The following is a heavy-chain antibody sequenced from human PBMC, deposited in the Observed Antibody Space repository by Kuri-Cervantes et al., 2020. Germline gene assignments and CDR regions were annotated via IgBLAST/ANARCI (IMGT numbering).Heavy chain of an antibody. CDR1: GFTFSSYG. D-gene: IGHD5-12*01. J-gene: IGHJ6*02. CDR3: AKEAGPYDRWYYGMDV. Sequence: GESLKISCAASGFTFSSYGMHWVRQAPGKGLEWVAVISYDGSNKYYADSVKGRFTISRDNSKNTLYLQMNSLRAEDTAVYYCAKEAGPYDRWYYGMDVWGQGTTVTVSS. CDR2: ISYDGSNK. V-gene: IGHV3-30*18.